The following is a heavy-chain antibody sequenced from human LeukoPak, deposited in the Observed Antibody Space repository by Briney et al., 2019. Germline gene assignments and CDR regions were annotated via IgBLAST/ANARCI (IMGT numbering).Heavy chain of an antibody. V-gene: IGHV3-48*03. CDR3: AELGITMIGGV. CDR2: ISSSGSTI. CDR1: GFTFSSHW. D-gene: IGHD3-10*02. J-gene: IGHJ6*04. Sequence: PGGSLRLSCVASGFTFSSHWMNWVRQAPGKGLEWVSYISSSGSTIYYADSVKGRFTISRDNAKNSLYLQMNSLRAEDTAVYYCAELGITMIGGVWGKGTTVTISS.